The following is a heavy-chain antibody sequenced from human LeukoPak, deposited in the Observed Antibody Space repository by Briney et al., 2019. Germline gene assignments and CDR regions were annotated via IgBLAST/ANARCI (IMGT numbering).Heavy chain of an antibody. CDR2: IYYSGST. CDR1: GGSISSGGYY. V-gene: IGHV4-31*03. CDR3: ARRVYGTSQYY. J-gene: IGHJ4*02. Sequence: TLSLTCTVSGGSISSGGYYWSWIRQHPGKGLEWIGYIYYSGSTYYNPSLKSRVTISVDTSKNQFSLKLSSVTATDTALYYCARRVYGTSQYYWGQGTLVTVSS. D-gene: IGHD5/OR15-5a*01.